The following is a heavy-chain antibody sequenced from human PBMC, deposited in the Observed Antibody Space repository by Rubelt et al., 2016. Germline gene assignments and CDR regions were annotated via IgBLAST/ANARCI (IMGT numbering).Heavy chain of an antibody. D-gene: IGHD3-10*01. Sequence: EVQLLEFGGGLVQPGGSLRLSCATSGFSFGSYAMTWVRQAPGKGLEGVSAVSADGGGTYYADSVKGRFTISRDNSKNTLSLQMNSLRAEDTAVYYCAKGRGILSPDYWGQGTLVTVSS. V-gene: IGHV3-23*01. CDR2: VSADGGGT. J-gene: IGHJ4*02. CDR3: AKGRGILSPDY. CDR1: GFSFGSYA.